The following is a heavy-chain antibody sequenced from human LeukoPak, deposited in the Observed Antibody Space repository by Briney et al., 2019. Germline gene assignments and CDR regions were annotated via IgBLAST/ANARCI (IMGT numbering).Heavy chain of an antibody. J-gene: IGHJ4*02. Sequence: PSQTLSLTCTVSGGSISSGSYYWSWIRQPAGKGLEWIGRIYTSGSTNYNPSLKSRVTISVDTSKNQFSLKLSSVTAADTAVYYCARTYDSSGYFFNFDSWGQGTLVTVSS. CDR3: ARTYDSSGYFFNFDS. CDR1: GGSISSGSYY. CDR2: IYTSGST. D-gene: IGHD3-22*01. V-gene: IGHV4-61*02.